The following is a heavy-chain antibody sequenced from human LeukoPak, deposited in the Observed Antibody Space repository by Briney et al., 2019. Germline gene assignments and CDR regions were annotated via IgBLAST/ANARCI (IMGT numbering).Heavy chain of an antibody. CDR3: ATGSAVAGRFFYYYYYMDV. V-gene: IGHV1-24*01. Sequence: ASVKVSCKVSGYTLTELSMHWVRQAPGKGLEWMGGFDPEDGETIYAQKFQGRVTMTEDTSTDTAYMELSSLRSEDTAVYYCATGSAVAGRFFYYYYYMDVWGKGTTVTVSS. CDR2: FDPEDGET. D-gene: IGHD6-19*01. J-gene: IGHJ6*03. CDR1: GYTLTELS.